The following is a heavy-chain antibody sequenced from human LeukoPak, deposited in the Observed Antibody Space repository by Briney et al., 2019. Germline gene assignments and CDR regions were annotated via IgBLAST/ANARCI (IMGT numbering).Heavy chain of an antibody. CDR3: ARHPGFCNGGSCPPEY. Sequence: SETLSLTCTVSGGSISSGSYYWNWIRQPPGKGLEWIGFAYYTGSTYYNPSLKSRVTISVDTSKNQFSLKLNSIAAADTAVYYCARHPGFCNGGSCPPEYWGQGTLVTVSS. V-gene: IGHV4-61*01. CDR1: GGSISSGSYY. CDR2: AYYTGST. J-gene: IGHJ4*02. D-gene: IGHD2-15*01.